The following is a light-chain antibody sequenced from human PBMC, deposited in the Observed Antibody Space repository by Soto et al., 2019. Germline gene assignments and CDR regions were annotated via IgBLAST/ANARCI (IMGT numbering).Light chain of an antibody. J-gene: IGLJ3*02. CDR2: EVT. V-gene: IGLV2-14*01. CDR3: LSRTGSRTL. CDR1: SSDVGDYNY. Sequence: QSVLTQPASVSGSPGQSITISCTGASSDVGDYNYVSWYQEHPGQVPKLIIFEVTTRPSGVSDRFSGSRSGNTASLTISGLQAEDEADYYCLSRTGSRTLFGGGTKLTVL.